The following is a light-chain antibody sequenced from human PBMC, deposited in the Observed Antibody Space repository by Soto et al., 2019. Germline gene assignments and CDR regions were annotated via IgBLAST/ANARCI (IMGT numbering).Light chain of an antibody. CDR3: ISYTSTTTTV. CDR1: ISDVGGYDF. Sequence: QSSPAPPASVSGSPGQSIPISCTGTISDVGGYDFVSWYQQHPGKAPKLIIFEVSHRPSGVSNHFSGSKSGNTASLTISGLQAEDEADYYCISYTSTTTTVFGTGTKVT. CDR2: EVS. J-gene: IGLJ1*01. V-gene: IGLV2-14*01.